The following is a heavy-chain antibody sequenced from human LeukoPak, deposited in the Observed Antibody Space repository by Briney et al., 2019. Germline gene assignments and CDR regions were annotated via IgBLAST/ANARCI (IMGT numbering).Heavy chain of an antibody. CDR3: ARHAGCSSTSCQDHYYYYYYMDV. Sequence: SVKVSCKASGGTLSGYGITWVRQAPGQGLEWMGRIIPVLGIPNYAQKFQGSVTITADKSTSTAYMELSSLRSEDTAGYYCARHAGCSSTSCQDHYYYYYYMDVWGKGTTVTVSS. J-gene: IGHJ6*03. CDR2: IIPVLGIP. V-gene: IGHV1-69*04. D-gene: IGHD2-2*01. CDR1: GGTLSGYG.